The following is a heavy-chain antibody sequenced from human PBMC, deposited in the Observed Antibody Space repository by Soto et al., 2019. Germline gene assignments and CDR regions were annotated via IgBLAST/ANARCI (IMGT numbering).Heavy chain of an antibody. CDR3: ARERGAYRSPSVYFQH. CDR2: ISSSSSYI. V-gene: IGHV3-21*01. D-gene: IGHD3-10*01. CDR1: GFTFSSYS. J-gene: IGHJ1*01. Sequence: GGSLRLSCAASGFTFSSYSMNWVRQAPGKGLEWVSSISSSSSYIYYADSVKGRFTISRDNAKNSLYLQMNSLRAEDTAVYYCARERGAYRSPSVYFQHWGQGSLVTVSS.